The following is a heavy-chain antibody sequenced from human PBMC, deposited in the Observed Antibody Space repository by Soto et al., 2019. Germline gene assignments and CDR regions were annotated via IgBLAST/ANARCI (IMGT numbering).Heavy chain of an antibody. J-gene: IGHJ5*02. Sequence: KLSETLSLTCVVSGYSISSGYYWAWVRQPPGKELEWIGSIYHSGKTYYKPSLRSRVTVSVDTSKNQFSMKLISVTAADTAVYYCARDKRVTMIGGWFDPWGQGTLVTVSS. CDR2: IYHSGKT. CDR3: ARDKRVTMIGGWFDP. D-gene: IGHD3-22*01. CDR1: GYSISSGYY. V-gene: IGHV4-38-2*02.